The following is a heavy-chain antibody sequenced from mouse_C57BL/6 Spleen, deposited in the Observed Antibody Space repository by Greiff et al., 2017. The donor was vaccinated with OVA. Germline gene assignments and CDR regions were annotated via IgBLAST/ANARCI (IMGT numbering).Heavy chain of an antibody. CDR3: ARDYSNPHWYFDV. V-gene: IGHV14-3*01. D-gene: IGHD2-5*01. CDR1: GFNIKNTY. CDR2: IDPANGNT. Sequence: VHVKQSVAELVRPGASVKLSCTASGFNIKNTYMHWVKQRPEQGLEWIGRIDPANGNTKYAPKFQGKAPITADTSSNTAYLQLSSLTSEDTAIYYCARDYSNPHWYFDVWGTGTTVTVAS. J-gene: IGHJ1*03.